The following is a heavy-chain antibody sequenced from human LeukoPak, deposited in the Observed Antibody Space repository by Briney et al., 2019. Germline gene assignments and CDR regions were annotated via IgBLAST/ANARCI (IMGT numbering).Heavy chain of an antibody. J-gene: IGHJ4*02. CDR2: IRSNEGST. Sequence: SGGSLRLSCAASGFTFSRHTMHWVRQAPGKGLEYVSAIRSNEGSTYYADSVKGRFTISRDNSKNTLYLQMSSLRPEDMAVYYCARDFGWAYDYWGQGTLVTVSS. CDR3: ARDFGWAYDY. CDR1: GFTFSRHT. V-gene: IGHV3-64*02. D-gene: IGHD2-21*01.